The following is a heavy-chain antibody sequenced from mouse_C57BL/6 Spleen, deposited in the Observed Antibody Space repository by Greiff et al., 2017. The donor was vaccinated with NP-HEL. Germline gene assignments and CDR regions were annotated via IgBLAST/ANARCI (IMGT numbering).Heavy chain of an antibody. CDR2: IDPSDSET. J-gene: IGHJ3*02. CDR3: ARRGWDV. V-gene: IGHV1-52*01. D-gene: IGHD4-1*01. Sequence: QVQLQQSGAELVRPGSSVKLSCKASGYTFTSYWMHWVKQRPIQGLEWIGNIDPSDSETQYNQKFKDKATLTVDKSSSKAYMQISSLTSEDSAFYYCARRGWDVWGQGTRVTVSA. CDR1: GYTFTSYW.